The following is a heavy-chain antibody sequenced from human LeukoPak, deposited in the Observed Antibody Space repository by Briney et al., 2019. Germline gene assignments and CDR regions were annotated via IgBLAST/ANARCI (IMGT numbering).Heavy chain of an antibody. J-gene: IGHJ4*02. CDR1: GFTFDDYA. Sequence: GRSLRLSCAASGFTFDDYAMHWVRQAPGKGLEWVSGISWNSGSIGYADSVKGRFTISRVNAKNSLYLQMNSLRAEDTALYYCAKMGYGSSSGNYSDYWGQGTLVTVSS. CDR3: AKMGYGSSSGNYSDY. D-gene: IGHD6-6*01. V-gene: IGHV3-9*01. CDR2: ISWNSGSI.